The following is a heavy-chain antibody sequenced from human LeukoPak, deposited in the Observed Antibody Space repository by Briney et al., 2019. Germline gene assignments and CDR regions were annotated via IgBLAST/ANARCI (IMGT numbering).Heavy chain of an antibody. CDR2: IWYDGSNK. D-gene: IGHD3-22*01. V-gene: IGHV3-33*01. Sequence: GGSLSLSCAASGFTFSSYGMHWVRQAPGEGLEWVAGIWYDGSNKHYADSVKGRFTISRDNSKNTLYLQMNSLRAEDTAVYYCARAKDNSGRDAFDIWGQGTTVTASS. CDR3: ARAKDNSGRDAFDI. CDR1: GFTFSSYG. J-gene: IGHJ3*02.